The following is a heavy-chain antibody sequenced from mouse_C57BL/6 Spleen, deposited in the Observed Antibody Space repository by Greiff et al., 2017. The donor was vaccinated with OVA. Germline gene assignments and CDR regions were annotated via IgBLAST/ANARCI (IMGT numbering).Heavy chain of an antibody. CDR2: IDPSDSYT. D-gene: IGHD2-1*01. V-gene: IGHV1-50*01. Sequence: QVQLQQSGAELVKPGASVKLSCKASGYTFTSYWMQWVKQRPGQGLEWIGEIDPSDSYTNYNQKFKGKATLTVDTSSSTAYMQLSSLTSEDSAVYYCARSGGNYEAMDYWGQGTSVTVSS. CDR3: ARSGGNYEAMDY. J-gene: IGHJ4*01. CDR1: GYTFTSYW.